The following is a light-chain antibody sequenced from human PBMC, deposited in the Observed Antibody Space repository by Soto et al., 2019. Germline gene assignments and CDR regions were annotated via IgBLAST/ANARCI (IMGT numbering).Light chain of an antibody. CDR1: QSINSY. V-gene: IGKV1-39*01. J-gene: IGKJ1*01. CDR3: QQSYSALTWT. Sequence: DIQMTQSPSSLSASVGDRVTITCRASQSINSYLNWYQQKPGKAPKLLIYAASSLQSGVPSRFSGSGSGTDFTLTISSLQPEDFATYYCQQSYSALTWTFGQGTKVEIK. CDR2: AAS.